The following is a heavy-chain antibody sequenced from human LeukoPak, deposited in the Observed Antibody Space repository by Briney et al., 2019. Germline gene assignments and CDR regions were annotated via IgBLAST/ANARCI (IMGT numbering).Heavy chain of an antibody. CDR3: ARGYDSSGYYLPCFDY. V-gene: IGHV4-59*01. CDR1: GGSISSYY. Sequence: SETLSLTCTVSGGSISSYYWSWIRQPLGKGLEWIGYIYYSGSTNYNPSLKSRVTISVDTSKNQFSLKLSSVTAADTAVYYCARGYDSSGYYLPCFDYWGQGTLVTVSS. CDR2: IYYSGST. J-gene: IGHJ4*02. D-gene: IGHD3-22*01.